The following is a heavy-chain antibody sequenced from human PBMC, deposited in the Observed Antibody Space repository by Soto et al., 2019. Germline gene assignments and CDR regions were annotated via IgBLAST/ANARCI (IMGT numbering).Heavy chain of an antibody. Sequence: VASVKVSCKASGGTFSSYAISWVRQAPGQGLEWMGGIIPLFGALNYAQKFQGRVTITADKSTSTAYMELSSLRSEDTAVYYCARGVPYYYNSSGFPFEYWGRGSLVTVSS. D-gene: IGHD3-22*01. V-gene: IGHV1-69*06. J-gene: IGHJ4*02. CDR3: ARGVPYYYNSSGFPFEY. CDR1: GGTFSSYA. CDR2: IIPLFGAL.